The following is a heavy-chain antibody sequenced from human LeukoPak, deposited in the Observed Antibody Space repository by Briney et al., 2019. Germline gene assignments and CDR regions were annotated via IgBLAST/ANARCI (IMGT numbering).Heavy chain of an antibody. CDR3: ARDLVGLGFDY. J-gene: IGHJ4*02. CDR2: IYNSGST. Sequence: PSETLSLTCTVSGASITNYYWSWLRQPPGKGLEWIGYIYNSGSTNYNPSLNSRVTISIDKSKNQFSLKLSSVTAADTAVYYCARDLVGLGFDYWGQGTLVTVSS. V-gene: IGHV4-59*01. D-gene: IGHD3-16*01. CDR1: GASITNYY.